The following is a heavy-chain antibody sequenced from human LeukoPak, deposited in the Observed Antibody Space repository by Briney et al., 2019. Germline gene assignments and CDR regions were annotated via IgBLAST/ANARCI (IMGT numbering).Heavy chain of an antibody. J-gene: IGHJ4*02. Sequence: GGSLRLSCAASGFTFSSYWMHWVRQAPGKGLVWVSRINSDGSSTSYADSVKGRFTISRDNAKNSLYLQMNSLRAEDTALYYCARSGGDIVVVPAAAGDYFDYWGQGTLVTVSS. V-gene: IGHV3-74*01. D-gene: IGHD2-2*01. CDR2: INSDGSST. CDR1: GFTFSSYW. CDR3: ARSGGDIVVVPAAAGDYFDY.